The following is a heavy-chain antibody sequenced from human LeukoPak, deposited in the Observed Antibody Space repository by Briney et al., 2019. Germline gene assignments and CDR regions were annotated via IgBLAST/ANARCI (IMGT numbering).Heavy chain of an antibody. V-gene: IGHV3-23*01. D-gene: IGHD5-18*01. Sequence: PGGSLRLSCAASRFIFSSYGMSWVRQAPGKGLEWVSAISGSGGSTYYADSVKGRFTISRDNSKNTLYLQMNSLRAEDTAVYYCAKAGPRLQLWGLHKFDYWGQGTLVTVSS. CDR2: ISGSGGST. CDR1: RFIFSSYG. CDR3: AKAGPRLQLWGLHKFDY. J-gene: IGHJ4*02.